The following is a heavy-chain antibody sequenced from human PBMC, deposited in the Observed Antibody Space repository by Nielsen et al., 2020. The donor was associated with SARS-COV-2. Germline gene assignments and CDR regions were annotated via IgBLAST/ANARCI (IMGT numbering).Heavy chain of an antibody. CDR2: INPSGGST. Sequence: ASVKVSCKASGYTFTSYYMHWVRQAPGQGLEWMGIINPSGGSTSYAQKFQGRVTMTRDTSTSTVYMELSSLRSEDTAVYYCARERITMVRGVMPNPFDYWGQGTLVTVSS. CDR1: GYTFTSYY. CDR3: ARERITMVRGVMPNPFDY. V-gene: IGHV1-46*01. D-gene: IGHD3-10*01. J-gene: IGHJ4*02.